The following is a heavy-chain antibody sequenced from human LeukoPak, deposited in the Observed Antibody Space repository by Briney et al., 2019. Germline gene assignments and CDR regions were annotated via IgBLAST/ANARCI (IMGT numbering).Heavy chain of an antibody. J-gene: IGHJ6*03. CDR3: ARATYYYDSSGYSYMDV. CDR2: MNPNSGNT. Sequence: GASVKVSCKASGGTFSSYDINWVRQATGQGLEWMGWMNPNSGNTGYAQKFQGRVTMTRNTSISTAYMELSSLRSEDTAVYYCARATYYYDSSGYSYMDVWGKGTTVTVSS. CDR1: GGTFSSYD. D-gene: IGHD3-22*01. V-gene: IGHV1-8*02.